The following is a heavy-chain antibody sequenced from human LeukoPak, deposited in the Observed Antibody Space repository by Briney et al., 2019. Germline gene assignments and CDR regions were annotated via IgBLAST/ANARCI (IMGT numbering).Heavy chain of an antibody. J-gene: IGHJ5*02. Sequence: SETLSLTCTVSGGSISSGGYYWSWIRQHPGKGLEWIGYIYYSGSTYYNPSLKGRVTISVDTSKNQFSLKLSSVTAADTAVYYCARAYHYDILTGYNWFDPWGQGTLVTVSS. CDR3: ARAYHYDILTGYNWFDP. V-gene: IGHV4-31*03. CDR1: GGSISSGGYY. CDR2: IYYSGST. D-gene: IGHD3-9*01.